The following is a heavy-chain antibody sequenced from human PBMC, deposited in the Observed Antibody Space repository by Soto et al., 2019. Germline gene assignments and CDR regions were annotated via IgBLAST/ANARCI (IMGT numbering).Heavy chain of an antibody. CDR1: GFTFSSYS. CDR3: ARGTYCSSTSCYPNDAFDI. J-gene: IGHJ3*02. V-gene: IGHV3-21*01. Sequence: PGGSLRLSCAASGFTFSSYSMSWVRQAPGKGLEWVSSISSSSSYIYYADSVKGRFTISRDNAKNSLYLQMNSLRAEDTAVYYCARGTYCSSTSCYPNDAFDIWGQGTMVTVSS. CDR2: ISSSSSYI. D-gene: IGHD2-2*01.